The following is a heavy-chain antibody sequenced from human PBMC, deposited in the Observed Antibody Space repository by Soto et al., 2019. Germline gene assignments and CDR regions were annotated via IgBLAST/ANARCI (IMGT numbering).Heavy chain of an antibody. J-gene: IGHJ6*04. Sequence: ASVKVSCKASGYTFTSYGISWVRQAPGQGLEWMGWISAYNGNTNYAQKLQGRVTMTTDTSTSTAYMELRSLRSDDTAVYYFAKDPPSYSPPTGTSGRAVGGKGTTVPVSS. V-gene: IGHV1-18*04. CDR1: GYTFTSYG. D-gene: IGHD1-26*01. CDR2: ISAYNGNT. CDR3: AKDPPSYSPPTGTSGRAV.